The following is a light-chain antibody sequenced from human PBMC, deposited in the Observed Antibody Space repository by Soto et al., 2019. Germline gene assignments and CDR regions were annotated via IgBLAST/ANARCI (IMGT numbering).Light chain of an antibody. J-gene: IGKJ2*01. CDR1: QSVLYRSNNKNN. V-gene: IGKV4-1*01. CDR2: WAS. CDR3: HQYYSTPYT. Sequence: DIVMTQSPDSLAVSLGERATFNCSSSQSVLYRSNNKNNLAWYQHKPGQPPRLLVYWASTRESGVPDRFSGSGSGTNFSLTITSLQAEDVGVYFCHQYYSTPYTFGQGTMLEIK.